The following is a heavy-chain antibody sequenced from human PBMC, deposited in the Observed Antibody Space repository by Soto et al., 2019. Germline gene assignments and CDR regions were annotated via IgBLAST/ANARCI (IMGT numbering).Heavy chain of an antibody. V-gene: IGHV1-69*01. J-gene: IGHJ4*02. D-gene: IGHD2-15*01. CDR2: IIPMSGTA. CDR1: GDTFSSHSSHV. CDR3: ARVSGSGGYRNLDD. Sequence: QVQLVQSGAEVKKPGSSVKVSCKASGDTFSSHSSHVISWVRQAPGQGLEWMGGIIPMSGTANYAQKFQGRATITADESTNTAYMEVSRLRSEDTAVYDCARVSGSGGYRNLDDWGQGTLVTVSS.